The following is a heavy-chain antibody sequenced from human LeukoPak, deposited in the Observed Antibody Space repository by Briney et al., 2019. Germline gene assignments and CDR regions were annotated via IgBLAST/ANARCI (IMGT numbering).Heavy chain of an antibody. CDR1: GFSLSTSGVG. D-gene: IGHD5-24*01. Sequence: SGPTLVKPTQTLTLTCTFSGFSLSTSGVGVGWIRQPPGKALEWLALIYWDDDKRYSPSLKSRLTITKDTSKNQVVLTMTNMDPVDTATYYCAHRLARRDAYQYGAFDIWGQGTMVTVSS. V-gene: IGHV2-5*02. CDR2: IYWDDDK. CDR3: AHRLARRDAYQYGAFDI. J-gene: IGHJ3*02.